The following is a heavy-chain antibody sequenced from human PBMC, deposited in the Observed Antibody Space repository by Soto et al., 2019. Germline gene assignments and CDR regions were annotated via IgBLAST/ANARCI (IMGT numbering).Heavy chain of an antibody. J-gene: IGHJ6*03. D-gene: IGHD6-13*01. CDR1: GGSISSGGYY. Sequence: PSETLSLTCTVSGGSISSGGYYWSWIRQHPGKGLEWIGYIYYSGSTNYNPSLKSRVTISVDTSKNQFSLKLSSVTAADTAVYYCARDSVKSIAAAGTYYYYMDVWGKGTTVTVSS. CDR3: ARDSVKSIAAAGTYYYYMDV. V-gene: IGHV4-61*08. CDR2: IYYSGST.